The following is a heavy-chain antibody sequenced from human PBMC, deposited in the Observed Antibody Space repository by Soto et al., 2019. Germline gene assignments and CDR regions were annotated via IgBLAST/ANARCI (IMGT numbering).Heavy chain of an antibody. D-gene: IGHD5-12*01. CDR2: ISSSSTYM. J-gene: IGHJ4*02. Sequence: GGSLRLSCAASGFTFSTYSLNWVRQAPGKGLEWVSSISSSSTYMYYADSVKGRFTISRDNSKKSLCLQMNSLRADDTAVYYCARECVDTVTSIIIPFDYWGQGALVTVSS. CDR3: ARECVDTVTSIIIPFDY. V-gene: IGHV3-21*01. CDR1: GFTFSTYS.